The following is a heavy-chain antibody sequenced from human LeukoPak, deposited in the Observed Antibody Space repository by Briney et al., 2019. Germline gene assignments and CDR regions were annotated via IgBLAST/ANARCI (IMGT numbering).Heavy chain of an antibody. V-gene: IGHV4-30-4*01. CDR2: IFYSGST. D-gene: IGHD1-1*01. J-gene: IGHJ6*02. CDR3: ARDSVAAIGTDYYYYGIDV. Sequence: SETLSLTCTVSGGSIGSSDYYWSWIRQPPGKGLEWIGYIFYSGSTHYNPSLRSRVIISVDTSQNQFSQKLSSVTAADTAVYYCARDSVAAIGTDYYYYGIDVWGQGTTVTVSS. CDR1: GGSIGSSDYY.